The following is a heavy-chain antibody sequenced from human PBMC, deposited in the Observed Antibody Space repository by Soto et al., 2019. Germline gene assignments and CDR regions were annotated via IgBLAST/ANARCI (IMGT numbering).Heavy chain of an antibody. CDR1: GGSITSSEYS. D-gene: IGHD6-6*01. V-gene: IGHV4-30-2*01. CDR2: IYHTGTL. CDR3: ARDHYSTSSPKYFDS. Sequence: SETLSLTCNVSGGSITSSEYSWNWIRQAPGKGLEWIGFIYHTGTLYYNPSLKSRVTISLDRSENLFSLKLSSVTAADTAVYFCARDHYSTSSPKYFDSWGQGTLVTV. J-gene: IGHJ4*02.